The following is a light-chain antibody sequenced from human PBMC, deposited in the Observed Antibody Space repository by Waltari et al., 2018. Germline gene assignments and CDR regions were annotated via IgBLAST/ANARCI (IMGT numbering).Light chain of an antibody. CDR3: QQYHNWPYT. CDR1: QSVRSN. J-gene: IGKJ2*01. Sequence: EIVLTQSPATLSVSPGERATLSCRASQSVRSNLAWYQHKPGQAPRLLIYGASTRATGIPARFSGSGSGTEITLTISSLQSEDFAVYYCQQYHNWPYTFGQGTKLEIK. CDR2: GAS. V-gene: IGKV3-15*01.